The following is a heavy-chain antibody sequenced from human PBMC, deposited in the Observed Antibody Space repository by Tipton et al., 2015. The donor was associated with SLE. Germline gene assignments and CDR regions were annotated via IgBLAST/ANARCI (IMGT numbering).Heavy chain of an antibody. V-gene: IGHV4-34*01. CDR3: ARGTKLGNHYYYYYMDV. CDR2: INYSGST. J-gene: IGHJ6*03. Sequence: TLSLTCAVYGGSFSGYFWSWIRQPPGKGLEWIGEINYSGSTNYNPSLKSRVTISVDTSKNQFSLKLSSVTAADTAVYYCARGTKLGNHYYYYYMDVWGKGTTVTVSS. D-gene: IGHD7-27*01. CDR1: GGSFSGYF.